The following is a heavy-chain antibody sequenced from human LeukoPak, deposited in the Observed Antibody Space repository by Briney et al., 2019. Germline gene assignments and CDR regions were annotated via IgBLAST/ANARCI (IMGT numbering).Heavy chain of an antibody. CDR1: GASITSYY. D-gene: IGHD1-1*01. CDR2: IQYGGNT. CDR3: ARFSGWNDAY. Sequence: PSETLSLTCTVSGASITSYYWSWIRRPPGKGLEWIGYIQYGGNTNFNPSLKSRVTISLDTSKNQFSLKLSSVTAADTAVYYCARFSGWNDAYWGQGTLVTVSS. J-gene: IGHJ4*02. V-gene: IGHV4-59*08.